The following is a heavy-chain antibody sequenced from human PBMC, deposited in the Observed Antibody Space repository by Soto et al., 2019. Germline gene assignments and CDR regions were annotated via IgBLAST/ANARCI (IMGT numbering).Heavy chain of an antibody. Sequence: SETLSLTCAVYGGSFNGYYWNWILQPPGKGLEWIGEINHSGSTNYNPSLKSRVTISVDTSKNQFSLKLSSVTATDTAVYYCARGSIVVVPAAGNWFDPWGQGTLVTVSS. D-gene: IGHD2-2*01. V-gene: IGHV4-34*01. J-gene: IGHJ5*02. CDR1: GGSFNGYY. CDR2: INHSGST. CDR3: ARGSIVVVPAAGNWFDP.